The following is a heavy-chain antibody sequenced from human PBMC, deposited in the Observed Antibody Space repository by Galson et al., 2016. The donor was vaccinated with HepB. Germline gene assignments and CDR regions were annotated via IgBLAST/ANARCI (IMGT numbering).Heavy chain of an antibody. D-gene: IGHD1-26*01. CDR1: GFTFGDYG. Sequence: SLRLSCAASGFTFGDYGMSWVRQPPGRGLEWVSTISGGAENTHYADSVKGRSTISRDNSRNTMYLQMNGLRADDSAVYSCARDVGGEAFFDFWGQGTLVTVSS. CDR2: ISGGAENT. J-gene: IGHJ4*02. V-gene: IGHV3-23*01. CDR3: ARDVGGEAFFDF.